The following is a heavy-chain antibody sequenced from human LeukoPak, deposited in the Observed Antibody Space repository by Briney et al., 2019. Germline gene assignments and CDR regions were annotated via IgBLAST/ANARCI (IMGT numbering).Heavy chain of an antibody. CDR3: ARLRAHYYDSGSPNDALDI. D-gene: IGHD3-10*01. CDR2: IYQSGST. Sequence: KPSETLSLTCAVSGGSIRSGDSSWSWIRQPPGKGLEWIGYIYQSGSTYYNPSLKSRVTISVDRSKNQFSLKLNSVTAADTAVYYCARLRAHYYDSGSPNDALDIWGQGTMVTVSS. CDR1: GGSIRSGDSS. V-gene: IGHV4-30-2*01. J-gene: IGHJ3*02.